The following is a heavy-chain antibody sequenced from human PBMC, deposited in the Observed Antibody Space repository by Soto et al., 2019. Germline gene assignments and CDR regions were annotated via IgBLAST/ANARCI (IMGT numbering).Heavy chain of an antibody. CDR2: ISYDESKK. CDR1: RLTFSSYG. V-gene: IGHV3-30*18. D-gene: IGHD1-26*01. CDR3: AKVSGSYFNY. Sequence: GGSLRLSCGASRLTFSSYGMHWVRQAPGKGLEWVALISYDESKKYYADSVKGRFTNYRDNSKNTLYLQMNSLRAEDTAVYYCAKVSGSYFNYWGQGTLVTVSS. J-gene: IGHJ4*02.